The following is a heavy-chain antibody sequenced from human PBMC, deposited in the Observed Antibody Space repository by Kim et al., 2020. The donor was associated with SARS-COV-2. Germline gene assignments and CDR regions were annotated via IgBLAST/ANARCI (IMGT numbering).Heavy chain of an antibody. CDR3: ARERHHGIRYGAGGMDV. J-gene: IGHJ6*02. Sequence: VKGRFTISRDNAKNSLYLQMNSLRDEDTAVYYCARERHHGIRYGAGGMDVWGQGTTVTVSS. D-gene: IGHD4-17*01. V-gene: IGHV3-48*02.